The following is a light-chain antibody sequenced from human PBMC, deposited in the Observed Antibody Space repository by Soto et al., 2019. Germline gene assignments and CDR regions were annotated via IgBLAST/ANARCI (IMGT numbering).Light chain of an antibody. CDR2: GAS. CDR3: QQYNNWPQS. Sequence: EIVMTQSPATLSVSPGERATLSCRASQSVSSKLAWYQQKPGQAPRLLIYGASTRATGIPARFSGCGSGTEFTLTISSLQSEDFAVYYCQQYNNWPQSFGQGTKLEIK. CDR1: QSVSSK. V-gene: IGKV3-15*01. J-gene: IGKJ2*03.